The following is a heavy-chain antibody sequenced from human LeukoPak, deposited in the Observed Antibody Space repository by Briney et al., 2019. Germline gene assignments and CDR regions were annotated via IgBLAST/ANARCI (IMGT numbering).Heavy chain of an antibody. CDR3: ARGSSDYCSSTSCYRSDDAFDI. J-gene: IGHJ3*02. D-gene: IGHD2-2*01. Sequence: SETLSLTCTVSGGSISSYYWSWIRQPAGKGLEWIGRIYTSGSTNYNASLKSRVSMSVDTSKNQFSLKLSSVTAADTAVYYCARGSSDYCSSTSCYRSDDAFDIWGQGTMVTVSS. V-gene: IGHV4-4*07. CDR2: IYTSGST. CDR1: GGSISSYY.